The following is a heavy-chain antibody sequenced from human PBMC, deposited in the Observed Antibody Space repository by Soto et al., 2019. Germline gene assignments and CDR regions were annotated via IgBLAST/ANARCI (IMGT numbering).Heavy chain of an antibody. CDR1: GYTFTSYA. Sequence: QVQLVQSGAEVKKPGASVKVSCKASGYTFTSYAMHWVRQAPGQRLEWMGWINAGNGNTKYSQKFQGRVTITRDTSASTAYMELSSLRSEDTAVYYCARETSGYAAIIFEGGFDLWGRGTLVTVSS. CDR2: INAGNGNT. D-gene: IGHD5-12*01. CDR3: ARETSGYAAIIFEGGFDL. V-gene: IGHV1-3*01. J-gene: IGHJ2*01.